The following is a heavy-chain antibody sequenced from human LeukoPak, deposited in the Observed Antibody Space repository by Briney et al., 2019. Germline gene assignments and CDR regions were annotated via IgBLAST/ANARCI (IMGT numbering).Heavy chain of an antibody. CDR1: GFTFGTCS. D-gene: IGHD3-16*01. CDR2: ITSGSSYI. J-gene: IGHJ5*02. V-gene: IGHV3-21*01. Sequence: AGGSLRLSCAASGFTFGTCSMNWVRQAPGKGLEWVASITSGSSYIYYADSVKGRFTVSRDNAKNSLYLQMNSLRADDTAVYYCARDGGPQVSWPLDLWGQGTLVTVSS. CDR3: ARDGGPQVSWPLDL.